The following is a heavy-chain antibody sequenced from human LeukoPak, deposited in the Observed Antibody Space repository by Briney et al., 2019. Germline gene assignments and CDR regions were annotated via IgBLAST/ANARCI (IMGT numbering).Heavy chain of an antibody. V-gene: IGHV4-4*02. J-gene: IGHJ4*02. CDR2: IYHSGAT. CDR3: ARNGGNSDFDY. D-gene: IGHD4-23*01. Sequence: SETLFLTCAVSGGSISSSSSNCWTWVRQPPGKGLEWIGEIYHSGATNYNPSLKSRVTMLLDKSKNQFSLNLNSVTAADTAVYYCARNGGNSDFDYWGQGTLVTVSS. CDR1: GGSISSSSSNC.